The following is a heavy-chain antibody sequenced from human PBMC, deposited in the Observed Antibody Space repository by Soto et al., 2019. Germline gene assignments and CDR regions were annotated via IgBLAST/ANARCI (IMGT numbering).Heavy chain of an antibody. CDR3: AKYRRTDAEGYKFDY. CDR2: IYYSGST. D-gene: IGHD2-15*01. V-gene: IGHV4-59*01. J-gene: IGHJ4*02. CDR1: GGSITGSY. Sequence: SETLSLTCTVSGGSITGSYWSWIRQPPGKGLEWIGYIYYSGSTSFNPSLKSRVTMSVDTARNQFSLQLSSVTAADTAVYFCAKYRRTDAEGYKFDYWGQGALVTVSS.